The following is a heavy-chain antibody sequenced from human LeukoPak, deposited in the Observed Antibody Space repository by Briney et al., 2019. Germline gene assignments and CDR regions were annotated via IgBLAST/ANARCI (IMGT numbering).Heavy chain of an antibody. D-gene: IGHD6-25*01. V-gene: IGHV4-34*01. CDR2: INHSGST. J-gene: IGHJ4*02. Sequence: SETLPLTCAVYGGSFSGYYWSWIRQPPGKGLEWIGEINHSGSTNYNPSLKSRVTISVDTSKNQFSLKLSSVTAADTAVYYCARGSGGYVPFDYWGQGTLVTVSS. CDR1: GGSFSGYY. CDR3: ARGSGGYVPFDY.